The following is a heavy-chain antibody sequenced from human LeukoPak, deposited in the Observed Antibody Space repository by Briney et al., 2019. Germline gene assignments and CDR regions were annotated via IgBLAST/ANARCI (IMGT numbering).Heavy chain of an antibody. CDR2: INPNSGGT. CDR1: GYTFTGYY. CDR3: ARDRDIVVVPPDAFDI. D-gene: IGHD2-2*01. Sequence: ASVKVSCKASGYTFTGYYMHWVRQAPGQGLEWLGWINPNSGGTNYAQKFQGRVTMTRDTSISTAYMELSRLRSDDKAVYCCARDRDIVVVPPDAFDIWGQGTMVTVSS. V-gene: IGHV1-2*02. J-gene: IGHJ3*02.